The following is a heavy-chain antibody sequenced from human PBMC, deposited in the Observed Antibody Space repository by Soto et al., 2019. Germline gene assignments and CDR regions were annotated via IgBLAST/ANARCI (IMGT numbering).Heavy chain of an antibody. CDR3: AREDYYGSGSYYSFDY. CDR2: INYSGST. D-gene: IGHD3-10*01. V-gene: IGHV4-30-4*01. CDR1: GGSISSGDYY. Sequence: QVQLQEPGPGLVKPSQTLSLTCTVSGGSISSGDYYWSWIRQPPGKGLEWIGYINYSGSTYYNPSLKSRVTISVDTSKNQFSLKLGSVTAADTAVYYCAREDYYGSGSYYSFDYWGQGTLVTVSS. J-gene: IGHJ4*02.